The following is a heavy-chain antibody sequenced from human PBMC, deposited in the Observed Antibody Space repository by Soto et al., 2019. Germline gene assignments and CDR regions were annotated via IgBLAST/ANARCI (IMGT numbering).Heavy chain of an antibody. CDR1: GGAYSSNA. Sequence: SVKVTCKDSGGAYSSNASSWVRQAPGQGLEWMGGIIPIFGTANYAQKFQGRVTITADESTSTAYMELSSLRSEDTAVYYYARTISDSSGYYYYYGMDVWGQGTTVTVSS. CDR3: ARTISDSSGYYYYYGMDV. J-gene: IGHJ6*02. D-gene: IGHD3-22*01. V-gene: IGHV1-69*13. CDR2: IIPIFGTA.